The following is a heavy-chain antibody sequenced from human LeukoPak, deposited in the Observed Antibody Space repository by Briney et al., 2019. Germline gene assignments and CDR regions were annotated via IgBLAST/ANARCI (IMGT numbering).Heavy chain of an antibody. Sequence: PGGSLRLSCAASGFTFSSYGMSWVRQAPGKGLEWVSAISGSGGSTYYADSVKGRFTISRDNAKNSLYLQMNSLRAEDTAVYYCARVEGVAGAFDYWGQGTLVTVSS. CDR2: ISGSGGST. CDR3: ARVEGVAGAFDY. D-gene: IGHD6-19*01. J-gene: IGHJ4*02. V-gene: IGHV3-23*01. CDR1: GFTFSSYG.